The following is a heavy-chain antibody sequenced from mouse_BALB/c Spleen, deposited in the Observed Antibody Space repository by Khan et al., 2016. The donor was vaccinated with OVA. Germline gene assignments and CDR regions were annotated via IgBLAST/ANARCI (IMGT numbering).Heavy chain of an antibody. CDR3: ARNRNGYFDY. V-gene: IGHV2-2*01. CDR1: GFSLTSYG. Sequence: QVQLKQSGPGLVQPSQSLSITCTVSGFSLTSYGVHWVRQSPGRGLEWLGMIWSGGSTDYNATFISRLSISKDNSKSQVFFKMNSLQAYETAIYYCARNRNGYFDYWGQGTTLTVSS. CDR2: IWSGGST. D-gene: IGHD1-1*02. J-gene: IGHJ2*01.